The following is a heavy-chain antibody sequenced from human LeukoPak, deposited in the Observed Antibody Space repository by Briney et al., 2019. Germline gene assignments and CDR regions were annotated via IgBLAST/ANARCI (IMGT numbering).Heavy chain of an antibody. CDR2: IYYSGST. D-gene: IGHD6-19*01. J-gene: IGHJ4*02. CDR3: ARGGVGVAGTFDY. CDR1: GGSISSYY. V-gene: IGHV4-59*01. Sequence: SETLSLTCTVSGGSISSYYWSWIRQPPGKGLEWIGYIYYSGSTNYNPSIKSRVTISVDTSKNQFSLKLSSVTAADTAVYYCARGGVGVAGTFDYWGQGTLVTVSS.